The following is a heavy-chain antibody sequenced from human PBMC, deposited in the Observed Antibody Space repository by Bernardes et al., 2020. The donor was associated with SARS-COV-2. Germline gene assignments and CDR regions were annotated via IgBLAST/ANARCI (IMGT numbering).Heavy chain of an antibody. V-gene: IGHV4-59*11. D-gene: IGHD6-19*01. CDR2: IYSSGRT. Sequence: SETLSLTCTVSGASISSHYWSWIRQPPGKGLEWIGYIYSSGRTNYNPSLKSRVTISIATSKNQFSLKLSSLTAADTAVYYCARSLSSGFVDYWGQGNLVTVSS. CDR1: GASISSHY. CDR3: ARSLSSGFVDY. J-gene: IGHJ4*02.